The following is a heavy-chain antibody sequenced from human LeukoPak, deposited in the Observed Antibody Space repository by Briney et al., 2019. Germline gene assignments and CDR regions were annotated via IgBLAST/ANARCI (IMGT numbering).Heavy chain of an antibody. D-gene: IGHD5-12*01. Sequence: ASVKVSCKASGYTFTSYDINWVRQATGQGLEWMGWMNPNSGNTGYAQKFQGRVTMTRNTSISTAYMELSSLRSEDTAVYYCARSRARDGYNYYYYGMDVWGQGTTVTVSS. CDR1: GYTFTSYD. CDR2: MNPNSGNT. J-gene: IGHJ6*02. CDR3: ARSRARDGYNYYYYGMDV. V-gene: IGHV1-8*01.